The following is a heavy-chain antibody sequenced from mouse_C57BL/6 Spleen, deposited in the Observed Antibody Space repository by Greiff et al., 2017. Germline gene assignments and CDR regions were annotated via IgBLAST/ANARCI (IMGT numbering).Heavy chain of an antibody. V-gene: IGHV1-39*01. CDR1: GYSFTDYN. Sequence: VQLQQSGPELVKPGASVKISCKASGYSFTDYNMNWVKQSNGKSLEWIGVINPNYGTTSYNQKFKGKATLTVDQSSSTAYMQLNSLTSEDSAVYYCASQRRLGSSLDFDYWGQGTTLTVSS. CDR2: INPNYGTT. J-gene: IGHJ2*01. D-gene: IGHD1-1*01. CDR3: ASQRRLGSSLDFDY.